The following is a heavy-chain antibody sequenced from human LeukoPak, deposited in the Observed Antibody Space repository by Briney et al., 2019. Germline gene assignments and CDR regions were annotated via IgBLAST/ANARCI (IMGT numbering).Heavy chain of an antibody. CDR3: ARILSRYYDSSGYHHDAFDI. CDR1: GGSFSGYY. V-gene: IGHV4-34*01. J-gene: IGHJ3*02. D-gene: IGHD3-22*01. CDR2: IKHSGST. Sequence: SETLSLTCAVYGGSFSGYYWSWIRQSPGKGLEWIGEIKHSGSTTYNPSLKSRVTISVDTSKNQFSLRLSSVTAADTAVYYCARILSRYYDSSGYHHDAFDIWGQGTMVTVSS.